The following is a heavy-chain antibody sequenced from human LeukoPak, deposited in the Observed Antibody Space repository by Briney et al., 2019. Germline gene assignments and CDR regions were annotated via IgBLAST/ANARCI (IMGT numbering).Heavy chain of an antibody. CDR3: ARGRYDFWSGYSVDY. V-gene: IGHV1-18*01. Sequence: GASVKVSCKASGYTFTSYGISWVRQAPGQGLEWMGWISAYNGNTNYAQKLQGRVTMTRNTSISTAYMELSSLRSEDTAVYYCARGRYDFWSGYSVDYWGQGTLVTVSS. CDR2: ISAYNGNT. CDR1: GYTFTSYG. J-gene: IGHJ4*02. D-gene: IGHD3-3*01.